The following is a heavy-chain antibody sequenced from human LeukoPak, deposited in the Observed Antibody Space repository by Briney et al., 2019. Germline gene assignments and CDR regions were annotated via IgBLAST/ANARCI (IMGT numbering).Heavy chain of an antibody. CDR3: AKAYMVRGVRGDYFDY. CDR2: ISGSGGST. CDR1: GFTFSSYA. V-gene: IGHV3-23*01. Sequence: PGGSLRLSCAASGFTFSSYAMSWVRPAPGKGLEWVSAISGSGGSTYYADSVKGRFTISRDNSKNTLYLQMNSLRAEDTAVYYCAKAYMVRGVRGDYFDYWGQGTLVTVSS. J-gene: IGHJ4*02. D-gene: IGHD3-10*01.